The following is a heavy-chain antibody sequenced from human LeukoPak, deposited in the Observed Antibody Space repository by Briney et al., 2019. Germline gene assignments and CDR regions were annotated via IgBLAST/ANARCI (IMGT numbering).Heavy chain of an antibody. J-gene: IGHJ4*02. D-gene: IGHD2-15*01. Sequence: PGRSLRLSCAASGFTFSSYAMHWVRQAPGKGLEWVAVISYDGSNKYYADSVKGRFTISRDNSKNTLYLQMNSLRAEDTAVYYCAKGTPIVGEAYWGQGTLVTVSS. V-gene: IGHV3-30*04. CDR3: AKGTPIVGEAY. CDR1: GFTFSSYA. CDR2: ISYDGSNK.